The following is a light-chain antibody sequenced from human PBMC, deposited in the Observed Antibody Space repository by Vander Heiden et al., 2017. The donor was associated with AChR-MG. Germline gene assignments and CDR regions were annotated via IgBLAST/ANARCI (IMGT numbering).Light chain of an antibody. J-gene: IGKJ2*01. CDR3: QQDNSWPYT. CDR2: RAS. CDR1: LSISRW. V-gene: IGKV1-5*03. Sequence: EIQMTQSPFTLSASVGDRVTITCRASLSISRWLAWFQQKPGKAPKLLMYRASSLEGGVPSRVSGSGSGTDFTLTISSLQPDDFATYYCQQDNSWPYTFGQGTKLEIK.